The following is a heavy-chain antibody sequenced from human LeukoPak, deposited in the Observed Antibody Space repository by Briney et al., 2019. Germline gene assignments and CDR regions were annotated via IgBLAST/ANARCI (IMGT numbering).Heavy chain of an antibody. CDR3: ARRWYYYDSSGYYDAFDI. D-gene: IGHD3-22*01. V-gene: IGHV1-2*02. CDR1: GYTFSDYY. CDR2: INPNSGGT. J-gene: IGHJ3*02. Sequence: ASVKVSCKASGYTFSDYYIHWVRQAPGQGLEWMGWINPNSGGTNYAQKFQGRVTMTRDTSISTAYMELSRLRSDDTAVYYCARRWYYYDSSGYYDAFDIWGQGTMVTVSS.